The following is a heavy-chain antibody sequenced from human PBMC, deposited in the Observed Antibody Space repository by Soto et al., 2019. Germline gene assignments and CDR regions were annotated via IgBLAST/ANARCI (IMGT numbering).Heavy chain of an antibody. CDR2: IYYSGST. CDR3: ARHAVLYYDSSGYSGWYFDL. Sequence: SETLSLTCTVSGGSISSYYWSWIRQPPGKGLEWIGYIYYSGSTNYNPSLKSRVTISVDTSKNQFSLKLSSVTAADTAVYYCARHAVLYYDSSGYSGWYFDLWGRGTLVTVS. J-gene: IGHJ2*01. V-gene: IGHV4-59*01. CDR1: GGSISSYY. D-gene: IGHD3-22*01.